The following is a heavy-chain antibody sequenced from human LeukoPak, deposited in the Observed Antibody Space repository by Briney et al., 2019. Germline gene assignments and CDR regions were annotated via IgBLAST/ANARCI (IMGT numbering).Heavy chain of an antibody. D-gene: IGHD3-10*01. CDR3: ARGGNYGSGYNWFDP. V-gene: IGHV1-2*02. CDR2: INPNSGGT. CDR1: GYTFTGYY. Sequence: GASVKVSCKASGYTFTGYYMHWVRQAPGQGLEWMGWINPNSGGTNYAQKFQGRVTMTRDTSISTAYMELSRLRSDDTAVYYCARGGNYGSGYNWFDPWGQGTLVTVSS. J-gene: IGHJ5*02.